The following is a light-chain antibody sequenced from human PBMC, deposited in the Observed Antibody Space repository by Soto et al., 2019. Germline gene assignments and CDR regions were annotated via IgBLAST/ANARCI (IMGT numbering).Light chain of an antibody. CDR1: QSITNF. V-gene: IGKV1-39*01. CDR3: QQSYSTPWT. Sequence: DIQMTQSPSSLSASVGDRVTITCRASQSITNFLNWYQQKPGKAPKLLIYETSSLQSGVPSRFSGSGSGTDFTLTSISLQPEDFAAYYCQQSYSTPWTFGQGTKVEIK. J-gene: IGKJ1*01. CDR2: ETS.